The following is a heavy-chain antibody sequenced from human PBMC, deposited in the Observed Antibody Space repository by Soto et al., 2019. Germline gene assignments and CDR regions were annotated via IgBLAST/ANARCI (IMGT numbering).Heavy chain of an antibody. CDR2: INPNTGGT. D-gene: IGHD5-18*01. V-gene: IGHV1-2*04. Sequence: ASVKVSCKASGYTFTGYYIHWVRQAPGQGLERMGWINPNTGGTDYAQKFQGWVTMTRDTSISTAYMELSRLGSDDTAVYFCAPQGGCTYWFEYYFDYWGQATPVTVSS. CDR3: APQGGCTYWFEYYFDY. J-gene: IGHJ4*02. CDR1: GYTFTGYY.